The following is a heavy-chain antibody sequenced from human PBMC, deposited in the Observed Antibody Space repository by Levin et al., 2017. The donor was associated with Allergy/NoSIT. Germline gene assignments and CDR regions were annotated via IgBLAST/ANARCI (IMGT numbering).Heavy chain of an antibody. V-gene: IGHV3-48*02. CDR3: AGMKRNILQAFGI. CDR1: GVAFSSYS. J-gene: IGHJ3*02. D-gene: IGHD2/OR15-2a*01. CDR2: ISSSSSSI. Sequence: GESLKISCVASGVAFSSYSMNWVRQAPGKGLEWISYISSSSSSIDYADSVKGRFTIPRDNAKNSLFLQMNSLRDEGTAVYFCAGMKRNILQAFGIWGRGTMVTVSS.